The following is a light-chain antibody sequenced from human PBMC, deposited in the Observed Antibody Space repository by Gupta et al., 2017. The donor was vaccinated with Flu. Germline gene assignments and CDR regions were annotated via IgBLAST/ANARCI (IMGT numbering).Light chain of an antibody. V-gene: IGLV3-1*01. CDR1: RLGDEY. Sequence: SYALPQPPSVSVSPGQTAKISCSGDRLGDEYVWWYQQKPGQSPVLVMYQTNKRPSGIPERFSGSSSGTTVTLTISGTQAMDEADYYCQAWDTSTVVFGGGTKLTVL. J-gene: IGLJ2*01. CDR3: QAWDTSTVV. CDR2: QTN.